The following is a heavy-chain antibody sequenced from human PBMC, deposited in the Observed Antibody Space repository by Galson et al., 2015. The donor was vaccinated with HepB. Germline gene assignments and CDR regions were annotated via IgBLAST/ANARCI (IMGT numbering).Heavy chain of an antibody. D-gene: IGHD6-19*01. Sequence: CKASGYTFTSYYMHWVRQAPGQGLEWMGIINPSGGSTSYAQKFQGKVTMTRDTSTSTVYMELSSLRSEDTAVYYCARDGEQWPRANWFDPWGQGTLVTVSS. CDR1: GYTFTSYY. CDR3: ARDGEQWPRANWFDP. V-gene: IGHV1-46*01. J-gene: IGHJ5*02. CDR2: INPSGGST.